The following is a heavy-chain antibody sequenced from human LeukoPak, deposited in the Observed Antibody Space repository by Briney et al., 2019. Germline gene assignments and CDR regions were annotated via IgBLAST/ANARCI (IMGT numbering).Heavy chain of an antibody. CDR1: GFTFSGSA. Sequence: GGSLRLSCATSGFTFSGSAIHWVRQASGKGLEWVGRIRSKADSYATTDVASVRGRFSISRDDSKNTAYLQMNSLKTEDTAVYYCTRPSYDSSVSGVVYWGQGTLVTVSS. D-gene: IGHD3-22*01. CDR2: IRSKADSYAT. J-gene: IGHJ4*02. V-gene: IGHV3-73*01. CDR3: TRPSYDSSVSGVVY.